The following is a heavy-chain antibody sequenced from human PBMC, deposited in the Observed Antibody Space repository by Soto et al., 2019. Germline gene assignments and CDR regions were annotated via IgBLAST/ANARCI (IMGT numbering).Heavy chain of an antibody. Sequence: PGESLKISCKGSGYSFTSYWIGWVRQMPGKGLEWMGIIYPGDSDTRYSPSFQGQVTISADKSISTAYLQWSSLKASDTAMYYCARRLWEAGADEYYDFWSGYKYYFDYWGQGTLVTVSS. V-gene: IGHV5-51*01. CDR3: ARRLWEAGADEYYDFWSGYKYYFDY. J-gene: IGHJ4*02. CDR2: IYPGDSDT. CDR1: GYSFTSYW. D-gene: IGHD3-3*01.